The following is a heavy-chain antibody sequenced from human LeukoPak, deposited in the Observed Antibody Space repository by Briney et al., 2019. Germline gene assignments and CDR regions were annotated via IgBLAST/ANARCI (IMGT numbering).Heavy chain of an antibody. CDR1: GFIFSNYW. Sequence: GGSLRLSCVASGFIFSNYWMIRVRQAPGKGPEWVANIRQDGKEIHYVDSVKGRFTVSRDNAKNSLYLQMNSLRGEDTAVYYCARDRDRAEFYFDYWGQGTLVTVSS. V-gene: IGHV3-7*01. D-gene: IGHD1-14*01. CDR2: IRQDGKEI. J-gene: IGHJ4*02. CDR3: ARDRDRAEFYFDY.